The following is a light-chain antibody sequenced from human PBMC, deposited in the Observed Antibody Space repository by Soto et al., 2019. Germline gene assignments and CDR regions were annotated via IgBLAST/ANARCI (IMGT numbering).Light chain of an antibody. V-gene: IGKV3-20*01. CDR3: QQYGSSYT. CDR2: AAS. J-gene: IGKJ5*01. CDR1: QSISSNY. Sequence: EIVLTQSPGPLSLSPGERATLSCRASQSISSNYLAWYQQKPGQAPRLLIYAASSRATGIPDRFSGSGSGTDFTLTISRLEPEDFAVYYCQQYGSSYTFGQGARLEI.